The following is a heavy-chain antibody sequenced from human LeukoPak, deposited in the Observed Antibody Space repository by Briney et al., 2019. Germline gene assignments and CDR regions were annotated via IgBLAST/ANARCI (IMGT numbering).Heavy chain of an antibody. Sequence: GGSLRLSCAAPGFSGSSDWMAWVRQAPGKGLESVANIKQDGSEKYYVDAVKGRLTISRDNAKNSLYLQMNSLRADDTAVFYCVRHQDSYGYALDIWGQGTVVTVSS. D-gene: IGHD5-18*01. CDR3: VRHQDSYGYALDI. CDR2: IKQDGSEK. J-gene: IGHJ3*02. V-gene: IGHV3-7*01. CDR1: GFSGSSDW.